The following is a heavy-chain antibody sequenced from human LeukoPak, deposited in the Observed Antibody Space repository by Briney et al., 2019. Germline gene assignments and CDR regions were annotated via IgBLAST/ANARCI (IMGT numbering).Heavy chain of an antibody. J-gene: IGHJ3*01. D-gene: IGHD3-22*01. CDR2: IYSGGST. Sequence: GGSLRLSCAASGSTVSGNFMSWVRQAPGKGLEWVSVIYSGGSTYYADSVKGRFTISRDNSRNTVYLQMNSLRAEDTAVYYCSRVVYSSGYSQGLDVWGQGTMVTVSS. V-gene: IGHV3-66*01. CDR3: SRVVYSSGYSQGLDV. CDR1: GSTVSGNF.